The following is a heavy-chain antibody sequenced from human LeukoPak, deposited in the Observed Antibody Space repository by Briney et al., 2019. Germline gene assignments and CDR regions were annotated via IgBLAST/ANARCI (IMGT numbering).Heavy chain of an antibody. J-gene: IGHJ3*02. CDR2: ISAYSGNT. CDR3: ARDWRLSSTWYGADDAFDI. Sequence: ASVKVSCKASGYTFTSYGISWVRQAPGQGLEWMGWISAYSGNTNYAQKLQGRVTMTTDTSTSTAYMELRSLRSEDTAVYYCARDWRLSSTWYGADDAFDIWGQGTMVTVSS. D-gene: IGHD6-13*01. V-gene: IGHV1-18*01. CDR1: GYTFTSYG.